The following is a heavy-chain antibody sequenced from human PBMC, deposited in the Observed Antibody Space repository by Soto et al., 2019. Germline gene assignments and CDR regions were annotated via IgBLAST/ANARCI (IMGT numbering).Heavy chain of an antibody. Sequence: NPSETLSLTCTGSGASISGFYWSWIRKSAGKGLEWIGRIYATGTTDYNPSLKSRVMMSVDTSKKQFSLKLRSVTAADTAVYYCVRDGTKSLRDWFDPWGQGISVTVSS. CDR1: GASISGFY. D-gene: IGHD1-1*01. V-gene: IGHV4-4*07. J-gene: IGHJ5*02. CDR3: VRDGTKSLRDWFDP. CDR2: IYATGTT.